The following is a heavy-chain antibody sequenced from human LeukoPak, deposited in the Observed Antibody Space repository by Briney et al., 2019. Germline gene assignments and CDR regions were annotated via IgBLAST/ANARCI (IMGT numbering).Heavy chain of an antibody. D-gene: IGHD6-13*01. V-gene: IGHV1-18*01. CDR3: ARVSSTLRYNWFDP. CDR2: ISAYNGNT. Sequence: ASVKVSCKASGYTFTSYGIIWVRQAPGQGLEWMGWISAYNGNTNYAQKLQGRVTMTTDTSTSTAYMELMSLRSDDTAVYYCARVSSTLRYNWFDPWGQGTLVTVSS. J-gene: IGHJ5*02. CDR1: GYTFTSYG.